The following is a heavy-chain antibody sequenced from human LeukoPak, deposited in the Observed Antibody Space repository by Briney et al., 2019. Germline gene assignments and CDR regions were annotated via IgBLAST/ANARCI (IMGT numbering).Heavy chain of an antibody. CDR1: GFTFSSYS. J-gene: IGHJ4*02. D-gene: IGHD1-26*01. CDR2: ISARGGNT. V-gene: IGHV3-23*01. Sequence: GGSLRLSCAASGFTFSSYSMNWVRQAPGEGLEWVSSISARGGNTYYADSVKGRFTISRDNSKNTLYLQMHSLKAEDTAVYYCAKAAFLGPNSYFDYWGRRTLVTASS. CDR3: AKAAFLGPNSYFDY.